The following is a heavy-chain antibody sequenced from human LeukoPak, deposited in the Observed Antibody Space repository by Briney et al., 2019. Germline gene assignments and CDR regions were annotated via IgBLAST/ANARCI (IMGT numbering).Heavy chain of an antibody. CDR3: AKGVAGTFWDYYYYYMDV. CDR1: GFTFSSYA. J-gene: IGHJ6*03. V-gene: IGHV3-23*01. Sequence: GGSLRLSCAASGFTFSSYAMSWVRQAPGKGLEWVSAISGSGGSTYYADSVKGRFTISRDNSKNTLYLQMNSLRAEDTAVYYCAKGVAGTFWDYYYYYMDVWGKGTTVTVSS. D-gene: IGHD3-16*01. CDR2: ISGSGGST.